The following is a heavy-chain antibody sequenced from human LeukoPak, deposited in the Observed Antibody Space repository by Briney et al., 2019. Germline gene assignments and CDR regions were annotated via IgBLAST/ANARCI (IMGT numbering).Heavy chain of an antibody. CDR1: GFSFRNYA. Sequence: GGSLRLSCAASGFSFRNYAMTWVRQAPGKGLEWVSGISNGGVATYYADSVKGRFTVSRDNSKNTLYLQMNSLRADDTAIYYCAKGPDKYCTAGSCYGASWGQGTQVTVSS. V-gene: IGHV3-23*01. D-gene: IGHD2-15*01. J-gene: IGHJ5*02. CDR2: ISNGGVAT. CDR3: AKGPDKYCTAGSCYGAS.